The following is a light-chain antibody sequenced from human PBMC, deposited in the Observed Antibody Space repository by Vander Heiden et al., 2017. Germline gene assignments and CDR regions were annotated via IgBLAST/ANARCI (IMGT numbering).Light chain of an antibody. CDR1: QGSRND. CDR3: LQHNSYPLT. V-gene: IGKV1-17*01. Sequence: LLSHSPYALSASVGERVSITCRASQGSRNDLGWYQQKPGKAPKRLIYAASSLQSGVPSRFSGSGSGTEFTLTISSLQPEDFATYYCLQHNSYPLTFGGGTKVEIK. J-gene: IGKJ4*01. CDR2: AAS.